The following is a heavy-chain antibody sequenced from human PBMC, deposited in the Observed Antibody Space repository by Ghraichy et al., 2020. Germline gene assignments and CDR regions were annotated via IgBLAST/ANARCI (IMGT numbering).Heavy chain of an antibody. CDR3: ARHPRALGARDYYYYMDV. D-gene: IGHD3-10*01. CDR2: IYYSGST. J-gene: IGHJ6*03. Sequence: SETLSLTCTVSGGSISSSSYYWGWIRQPPGKGLEWNGSIYYSGSTYYNPSLKSRVTISVDTSKNQFSLKLSSGTDADTAVYYCARHPRALGARDYYYYMDVWGKGTTVTGFS. CDR1: GGSISSSSYY. V-gene: IGHV4-39*01.